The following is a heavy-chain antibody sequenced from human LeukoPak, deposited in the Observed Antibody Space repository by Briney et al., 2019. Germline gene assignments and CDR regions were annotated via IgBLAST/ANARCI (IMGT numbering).Heavy chain of an antibody. Sequence: GGTLRLSCAASGFTFSSYGMSWVRQAPGRGLDWVSVIYGSGSTDYADSVKGRFIMSRDTSKDTVYLQMNSLRAEDTAVYYCASRTYYDRSGPNWYFDLWGRGTLVTVSS. J-gene: IGHJ2*01. CDR1: GFTFSSYG. V-gene: IGHV3-23*05. CDR2: IYGSGST. CDR3: ASRTYYDRSGPNWYFDL. D-gene: IGHD3-22*01.